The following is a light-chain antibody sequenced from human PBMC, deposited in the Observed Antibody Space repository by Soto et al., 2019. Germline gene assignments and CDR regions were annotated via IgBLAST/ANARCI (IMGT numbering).Light chain of an antibody. Sequence: EIVMTQSPGTLSVSPGERATLSCRASQSVSSSLAWYQQKPGQAPRLLIYGASTRATGIPARFSCSRSGTEFTLIISRLQSEDFAVYYCQQYNNWPRTFGQGTNVEIK. V-gene: IGKV3-15*01. CDR2: GAS. CDR3: QQYNNWPRT. CDR1: QSVSSS. J-gene: IGKJ1*01.